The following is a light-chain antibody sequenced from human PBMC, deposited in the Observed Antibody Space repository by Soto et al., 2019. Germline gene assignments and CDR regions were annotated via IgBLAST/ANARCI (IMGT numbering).Light chain of an antibody. CDR2: WAS. CDR3: QQYYNTPFT. V-gene: IGKV4-1*01. Sequence: DIVMTQSPDSLAVSLGERATINCKSSQSVLYSSNNKNYLAWYQQKPVQPPKLLIYWASTRESGVPDRFSGSGSGTDFTLTINSLQAEDVALYYCQQYYNTPFTFGQGTRLEI. J-gene: IGKJ5*01. CDR1: QSVLYSSNNKNY.